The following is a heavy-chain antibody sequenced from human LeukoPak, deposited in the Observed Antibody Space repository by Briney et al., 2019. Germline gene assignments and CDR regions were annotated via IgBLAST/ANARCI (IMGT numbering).Heavy chain of an antibody. Sequence: GGSLRLSCAASGFTFSSYSMNWVRQAPGKGLEWVANIKQDGSEKYYVDSVKGRFTISRDNAKNSLYLQMNSLRAEDTAVYYCARVPWESPITVTKYYFDYWGQGTLVTVSS. CDR3: ARVPWESPITVTKYYFDY. CDR1: GFTFSSYS. J-gene: IGHJ4*02. CDR2: IKQDGSEK. D-gene: IGHD4-17*01. V-gene: IGHV3-7*01.